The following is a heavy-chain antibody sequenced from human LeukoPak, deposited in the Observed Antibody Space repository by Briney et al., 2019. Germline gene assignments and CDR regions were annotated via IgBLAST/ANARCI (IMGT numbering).Heavy chain of an antibody. V-gene: IGHV3-74*01. CDR1: GFTFRSYA. Sequence: GGSLRLSGAGSGFTFRSYAMSWVRQSPGKGLVWVYSISTDGSSTDYADSVKGRFTISRDNAKNTLYLQMNSLRAEDTAVYYCARGKLAAQDYWGQGTLVTVSS. CDR2: ISTDGSST. D-gene: IGHD6-6*01. J-gene: IGHJ4*02. CDR3: ARGKLAAQDY.